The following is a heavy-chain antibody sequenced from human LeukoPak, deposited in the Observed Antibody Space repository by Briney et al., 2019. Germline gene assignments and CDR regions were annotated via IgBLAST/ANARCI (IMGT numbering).Heavy chain of an antibody. Sequence: GASVKVSCKASQYTFTDYAVHWVRQAPGQRLEWMGWIDAGNGKTKYSQSFQGRVTIIRDTSATTAYMELSSLTSEDTAVYYCARDRAMADYWGQGTLVTVSS. CDR2: IDAGNGKT. D-gene: IGHD5-18*01. V-gene: IGHV1-3*01. CDR1: QYTFTDYA. CDR3: ARDRAMADY. J-gene: IGHJ4*02.